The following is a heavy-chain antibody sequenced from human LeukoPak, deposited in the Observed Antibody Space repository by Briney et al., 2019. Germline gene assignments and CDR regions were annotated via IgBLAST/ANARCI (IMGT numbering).Heavy chain of an antibody. CDR2: ISNSGSTI. V-gene: IGHV3-11*01. J-gene: IGHJ6*02. CDR3: ARDWGYYYYYGMDV. Sequence: AGGSLRLSCAASGFTFSDYYMSWIRQAPGKGLEWVSHISNSGSTIYYADSVKGRFTISRDNAKNSLYLQMNSLRAEDTAVYYCARDWGYYYYYGMDVWGQGTTVTVSS. D-gene: IGHD3-16*01. CDR1: GFTFSDYY.